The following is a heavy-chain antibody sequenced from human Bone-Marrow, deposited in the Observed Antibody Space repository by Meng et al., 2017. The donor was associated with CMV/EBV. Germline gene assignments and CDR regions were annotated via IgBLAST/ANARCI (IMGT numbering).Heavy chain of an antibody. D-gene: IGHD2-15*01. CDR2: IWYDGSNK. Sequence: GESLKISCAASGFTFSSYGMHWVRQAPGKGLEWVAVIWYDGSNKYYADSVKGRFTISRDNSKNTLYLQMNSLRAEDTAVYYRARDHPGLPFQHWGQGTLVTVSS. J-gene: IGHJ1*01. CDR3: ARDHPGLPFQH. V-gene: IGHV3-33*01. CDR1: GFTFSSYG.